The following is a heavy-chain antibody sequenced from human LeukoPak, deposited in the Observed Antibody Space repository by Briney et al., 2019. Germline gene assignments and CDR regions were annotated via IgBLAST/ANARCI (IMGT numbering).Heavy chain of an antibody. J-gene: IGHJ3*02. CDR3: ARPVMTTFGGVIVPDAIDI. CDR2: VHYTGRT. CDR1: GDSISDYY. Sequence: PSETLSLTCTVSGDSISDYYWSWIRQPPGKGLEWIGYVHYTGRTDYNPSLKSRVTISIDTSKNQFSLKLSSVTAADTAVYYCARPVMTTFGGVIVPDAIDIWGQGTMVTVSS. V-gene: IGHV4-59*08. D-gene: IGHD3-16*02.